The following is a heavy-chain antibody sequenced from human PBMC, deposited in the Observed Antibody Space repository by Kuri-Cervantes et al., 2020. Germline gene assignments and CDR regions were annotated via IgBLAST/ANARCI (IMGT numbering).Heavy chain of an antibody. V-gene: IGHV3-23*01. CDR1: GFTFNNYW. CDR2: ISGSGGST. Sequence: GESLKISCAASGFTFNNYWMSWVRQAPGKGLEWVSGISGSGGSTYYADSVKGRFTISRDNSKNMLYLQMNSLRAEDTAVYYCAKGSGSTVGGNGFDYWGQGTLVTVSS. J-gene: IGHJ4*02. CDR3: AKGSGSTVGGNGFDY. D-gene: IGHD1-26*01.